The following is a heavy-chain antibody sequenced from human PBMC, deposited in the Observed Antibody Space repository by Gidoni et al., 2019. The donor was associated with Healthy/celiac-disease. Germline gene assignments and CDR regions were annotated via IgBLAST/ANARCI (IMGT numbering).Heavy chain of an antibody. V-gene: IGHV3-20*04. CDR1: GFTFDDYG. Sequence: EVQLVESGGGVVRPGGSLRRSCAASGFTFDDYGMSWVRPAPGKGLEWVSGINWNGGSTGYADSVKGRFTISRDNAKNSLYLQMNSLRAEDTALYYCAKYYYDSSGYYPTYYFDYWGQGTLVTVSS. D-gene: IGHD3-22*01. CDR3: AKYYYDSSGYYPTYYFDY. CDR2: INWNGGST. J-gene: IGHJ4*02.